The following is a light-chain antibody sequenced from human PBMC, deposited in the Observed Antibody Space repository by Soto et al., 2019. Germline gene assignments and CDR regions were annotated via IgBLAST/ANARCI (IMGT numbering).Light chain of an antibody. Sequence: QSVLTQPRSVSGSPGQSVTISCTGTSSDVGGNKYVSWYRQHPGKAPKFVIYDVSKRPSGVPDRFSGSKSGNTASLTISGLQPEDEADYYCCSYAGSYAVFGGGTKLTV. CDR2: DVS. CDR3: CSYAGSYAV. J-gene: IGLJ2*01. CDR1: SSDVGGNKY. V-gene: IGLV2-11*01.